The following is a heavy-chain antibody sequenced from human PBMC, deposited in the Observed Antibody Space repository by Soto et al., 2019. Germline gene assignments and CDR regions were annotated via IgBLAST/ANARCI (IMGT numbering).Heavy chain of an antibody. V-gene: IGHV4-31*03. Sequence: SETLSLTCTVSGGSISSGGYYWSWIRQHPGKGLEWIGYIYYSGSTYYNPSLKSRVTISVDTSKNQFSLKLSSVTAADTAVYYCARDGITTAHAFDIWGQGTMVTVSS. D-gene: IGHD3-22*01. CDR1: GGSISSGGYY. CDR3: ARDGITTAHAFDI. J-gene: IGHJ3*02. CDR2: IYYSGST.